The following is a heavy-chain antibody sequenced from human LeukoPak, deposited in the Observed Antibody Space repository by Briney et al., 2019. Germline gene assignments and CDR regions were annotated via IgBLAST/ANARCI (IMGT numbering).Heavy chain of an antibody. CDR2: IYYSGST. V-gene: IGHV4-30-4*01. D-gene: IGHD3-22*01. CDR1: GGSISSGDYY. J-gene: IGHJ3*02. CDR3: ARGTYYYDSSGYYYVSAFDI. Sequence: SETLSLTCTVPGGSISSGDYYWSWIRQPPGKGLEWIGYIYYSGSTYYNPSLKSRVTISVDTSKNQFSLKLSSVTAADTAVFYCARGTYYYDSSGYYYVSAFDIWGQGTMVTVSS.